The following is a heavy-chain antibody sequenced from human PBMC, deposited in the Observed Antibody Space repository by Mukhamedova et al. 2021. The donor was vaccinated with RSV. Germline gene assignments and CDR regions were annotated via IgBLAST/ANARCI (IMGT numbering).Heavy chain of an antibody. CDR3: VTQNFWTVHNWFDP. V-gene: IGHV3-64D*08. J-gene: IGHJ5*02. Sequence: YYADSVKGRFTISRDNSKNILFLQMNSLRTEDTAVYYCVTQNFWTVHNWFDPWGQGTLVTVSS. D-gene: IGHD3/OR15-3a*01.